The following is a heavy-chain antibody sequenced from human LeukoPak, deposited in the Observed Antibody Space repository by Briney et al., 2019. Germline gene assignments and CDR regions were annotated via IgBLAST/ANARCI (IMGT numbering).Heavy chain of an antibody. J-gene: IGHJ4*02. V-gene: IGHV3-7*01. Sequence: GGSLRLSCTVSGFPFSGHWMNWVRQAPGKGLEWVANIKYDGSENGYAASVEGRFTISRDNAMMSVYLQMNGLRVEDTAVYYCAARNNLNYWGQGILVTVSS. CDR2: IKYDGSEN. CDR3: AARNNLNY. D-gene: IGHD1/OR15-1a*01. CDR1: GFPFSGHW.